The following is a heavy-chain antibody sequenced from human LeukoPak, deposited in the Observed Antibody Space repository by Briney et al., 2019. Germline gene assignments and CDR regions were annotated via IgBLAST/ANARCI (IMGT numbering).Heavy chain of an antibody. Sequence: GGSLRLSCAASGFTFSSYWMHWVRQAPGKGLVWVSRITSDGSSKSYADSVKGRFTISRDNAKNTLYLQMNSLRAEDTAVYYCVRDPSIAVAGTLNWFDPWGQGTLVTVSS. CDR1: GFTFSSYW. D-gene: IGHD6-19*01. J-gene: IGHJ5*02. V-gene: IGHV3-74*01. CDR2: ITSDGSSK. CDR3: VRDPSIAVAGTLNWFDP.